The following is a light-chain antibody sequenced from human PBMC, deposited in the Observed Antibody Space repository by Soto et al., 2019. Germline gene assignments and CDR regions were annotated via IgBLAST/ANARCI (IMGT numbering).Light chain of an antibody. CDR3: QQYDKWPRT. CDR2: GAS. V-gene: IGKV3-15*01. Sequence: IILTQSPATPSLSPGDRATLSCRASQSISSYLSWYQQTRGQAPRLLIYGASTRATGVPARFSGSGSGTEFTLTISNLQSEDFAVYHCQQYDKWPRTFGQGTKVDIK. CDR1: QSISSY. J-gene: IGKJ1*01.